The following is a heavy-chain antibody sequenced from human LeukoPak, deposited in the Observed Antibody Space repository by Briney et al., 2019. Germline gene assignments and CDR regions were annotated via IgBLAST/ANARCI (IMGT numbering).Heavy chain of an antibody. D-gene: IGHD5-18*01. CDR2: IVHDGSGT. CDR1: AFTFKNYW. CDR3: VRDLPQTGYSYDY. V-gene: IGHV3-74*01. Sequence: PGGSLRLSCAASAFTFKNYWMHWVRQAPGPGLVWVSRIVHDGSGTSYADSVKGRFTVSRDNAKSTLYLQMNTLRAEDTAVYYCVRDLPQTGYSYDYWGQGTLVTVSS. J-gene: IGHJ4*02.